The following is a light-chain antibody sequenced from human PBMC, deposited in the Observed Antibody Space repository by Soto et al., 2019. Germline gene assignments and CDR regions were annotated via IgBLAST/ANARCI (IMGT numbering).Light chain of an antibody. CDR1: ALPRKY. CDR3: FSVVGSGWQRV. Sequence: SYELTQPPSVSVSPGQTARITCSGDALPRKYAYWYQQKSGQAPVLIIYDDTNRPSGISERCAGSSSGPVATLTITGAQVGDDGDYFCFSVVGSGWQRVFGSGTKLTVL. CDR2: DDT. J-gene: IGLJ1*01. V-gene: IGLV3-10*01.